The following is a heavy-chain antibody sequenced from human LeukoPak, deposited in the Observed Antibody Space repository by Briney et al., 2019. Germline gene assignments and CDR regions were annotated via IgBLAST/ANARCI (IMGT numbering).Heavy chain of an antibody. CDR3: ARVDSSSSWYGY. CDR1: GFTFSDYY. CDR2: ISSSSSYT. J-gene: IGHJ4*02. Sequence: PGGSLRLSCAASGFTFSDYYMSWIRQAPGKGLEWVPYISSSSSYTNYADSVKGRFTISRDNAKNSLYLQMNSLRAEDTAVYYCARVDSSSSWYGYWGQGTLVTVSS. D-gene: IGHD6-13*01. V-gene: IGHV3-11*05.